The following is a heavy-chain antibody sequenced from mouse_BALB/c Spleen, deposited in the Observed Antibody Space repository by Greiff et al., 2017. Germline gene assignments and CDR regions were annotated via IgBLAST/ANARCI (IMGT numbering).Heavy chain of an antibody. D-gene: IGHD1-2*01. Sequence: VQLQQSGPELVKPGASVKISCKASGYSFTGYYMHWVKQSHVKSLEWIGRINPYNGATSYNQNFKDKASLTVDKSSSTAYMELHSLTSEDSAVYYCARGGGYFYYAMDYWGQGTSVTGSS. CDR3: ARGGGYFYYAMDY. CDR2: INPYNGAT. V-gene: IGHV1-31*01. CDR1: GYSFTGYY. J-gene: IGHJ4*01.